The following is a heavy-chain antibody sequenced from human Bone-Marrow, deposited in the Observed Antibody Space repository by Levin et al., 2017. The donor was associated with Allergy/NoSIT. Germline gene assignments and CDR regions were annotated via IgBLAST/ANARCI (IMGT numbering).Heavy chain of an antibody. D-gene: IGHD3-10*01. CDR3: AKGSGPDYYYYAMDV. Sequence: SLKISCAASGFTFDNYAMHWVRQAPGKGLEWVSGISWNSGSIAYADSVKGRFTISRDNAKNSLYLQMNSLRAEDTALYYCAKGSGPDYYYYAMDVWGQGTTVTVSS. V-gene: IGHV3-9*01. CDR1: GFTFDNYA. CDR2: ISWNSGSI. J-gene: IGHJ6*02.